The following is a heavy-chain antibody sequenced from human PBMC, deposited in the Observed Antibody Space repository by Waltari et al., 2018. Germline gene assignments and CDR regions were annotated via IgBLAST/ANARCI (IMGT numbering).Heavy chain of an antibody. CDR2: IYPGDSDT. CDR3: ARQESLGYCSGGSCSDAFDI. CDR1: GYSFTSYW. J-gene: IGHJ3*02. D-gene: IGHD2-15*01. Sequence: EVQLVQSGAEVKKPGESLKISCKGSGYSFTSYWIGWVRPIPGKGLEWMGIIYPGDSDTRYSPSVQGQVTISADKSISTAYLQWSSLKASDTAMYYCARQESLGYCSGGSCSDAFDIWGQGTMVTVSS. V-gene: IGHV5-51*01.